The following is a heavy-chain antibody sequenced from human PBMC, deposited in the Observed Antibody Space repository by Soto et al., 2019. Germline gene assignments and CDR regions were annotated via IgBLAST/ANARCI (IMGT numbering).Heavy chain of an antibody. CDR3: ARGIRGATSSDY. D-gene: IGHD1-26*01. V-gene: IGHV1-2*04. CDR1: GYTFTGYY. Sequence: ASVKVSCKASGYTFTGYYMHWVRQAPGQGLEWMGWINPNSGGTNYAQEFQGWVTMTRDTSISTAYMELSRLRSDDTAVYYCARGIRGATSSDYWGQGTLVPVSA. CDR2: INPNSGGT. J-gene: IGHJ4*02.